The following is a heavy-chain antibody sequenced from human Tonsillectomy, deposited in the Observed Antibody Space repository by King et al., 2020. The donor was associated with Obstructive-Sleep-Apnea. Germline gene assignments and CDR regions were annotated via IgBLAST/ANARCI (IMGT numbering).Heavy chain of an antibody. CDR3: GKGDWDSRSADS. D-gene: IGHD4-11*01. V-gene: IGHV3-30*18. CDR2: LSQDVKYK. CDR1: GFTFSRYD. Sequence: VQLVESGGGVVQPGRSLRLSCAASGFTFSRYDMHWVRQAPGKGLEWVALLSQDVKYKYFADSVKDRFTISRDNSKKTLYLQIERLRVEDTAVYYCGKGDWDSRSADSWGQGTLVIVSS. J-gene: IGHJ4*02.